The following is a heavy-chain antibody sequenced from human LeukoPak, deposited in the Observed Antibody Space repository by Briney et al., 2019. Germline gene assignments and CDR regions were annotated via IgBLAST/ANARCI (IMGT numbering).Heavy chain of an antibody. Sequence: ASGTLSLTCAVSGGPISSSNWWSWVRQPPGKGLEWIGEIYHSGSTNYNPSLKSRVTISVDKSKNQFSLKLSSVTAADTAVYYCARAYYDFWSGYYYTFDYWGQGTLVTVSS. CDR1: GGPISSSNW. CDR3: ARAYYDFWSGYYYTFDY. J-gene: IGHJ4*02. V-gene: IGHV4-4*02. CDR2: IYHSGST. D-gene: IGHD3-3*01.